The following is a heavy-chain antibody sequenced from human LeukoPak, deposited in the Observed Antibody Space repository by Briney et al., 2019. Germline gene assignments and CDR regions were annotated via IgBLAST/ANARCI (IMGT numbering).Heavy chain of an antibody. CDR1: GGSFSVYH. J-gene: IGHJ4*02. V-gene: IGHV4-34*01. CDR2: INHSGST. CDR3: ARVYSSSLNYFDY. D-gene: IGHD6-6*01. Sequence: ASETLSLTCAVYGGSFSVYHWSWIRQPPGKGLEWIGEINHSGSTNYNPSLKSRVTISVDTSKNQFSLKLSSVTAADTAVYYCARVYSSSLNYFDYWGQGTLVTVSS.